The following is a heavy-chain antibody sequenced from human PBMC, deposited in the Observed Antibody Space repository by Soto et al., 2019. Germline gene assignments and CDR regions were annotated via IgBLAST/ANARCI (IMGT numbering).Heavy chain of an antibody. D-gene: IGHD3-10*01. Sequence: PGGSLRLSCAASGFTFSSYSMNWVRQAPGKGLEWVSGISWNSGSIGYADSVKGRFTISRDNAKNSLYLQMNSLRAEDTALYYCAKDIFPRMVRGSPWFDPWGQGTLVTVSS. CDR3: AKDIFPRMVRGSPWFDP. CDR2: ISWNSGSI. V-gene: IGHV3-9*01. J-gene: IGHJ5*02. CDR1: GFTFSSYS.